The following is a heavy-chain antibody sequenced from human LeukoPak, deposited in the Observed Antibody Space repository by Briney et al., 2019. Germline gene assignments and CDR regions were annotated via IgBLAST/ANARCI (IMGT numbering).Heavy chain of an antibody. CDR1: GFTFDDYA. D-gene: IGHD3-10*01. V-gene: IGHV3-9*01. CDR2: ISWNSGSI. J-gene: IGHJ5*02. Sequence: PGRSLRLSCAASGFTFDDYAMHWVRQAPGKGLEWVSGISWNSGSIGYADSVKGRFTISRDNAKNSLYLQVNSLRAEDTALYYCAKAASGFGELLSWFDPWGQGTLVTVSS. CDR3: AKAASGFGELLSWFDP.